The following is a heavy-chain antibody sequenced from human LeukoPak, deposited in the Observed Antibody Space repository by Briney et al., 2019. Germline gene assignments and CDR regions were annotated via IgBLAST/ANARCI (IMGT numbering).Heavy chain of an antibody. CDR3: ANSGHCSGGSCYSGGYYFDY. CDR2: ISGSGGST. CDR1: GFTFSSYA. Sequence: GGSLRLSCAASGFTFSSYAMSWVRRAPGKGLEWVSAISGSGGSTYYADSVKGRFTISRDNSKNTLYLQMNSLRAEDTAVYYCANSGHCSGGSCYSGGYYFDYWGQGTLVTVSS. J-gene: IGHJ4*02. V-gene: IGHV3-23*01. D-gene: IGHD2-15*01.